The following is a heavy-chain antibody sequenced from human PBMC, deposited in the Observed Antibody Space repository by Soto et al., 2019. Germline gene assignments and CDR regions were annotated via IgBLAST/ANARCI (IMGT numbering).Heavy chain of an antibody. V-gene: IGHV3-23*01. J-gene: IGHJ6*02. Sequence: PGGSLRLSCAASGFTFSSYAMSWVRHAPGKGLEWVSAISGSGGSTYYADSVKGRFTISRDNSKNTLYLQMNSLRAEDTAVYYCAKAPPIVGDIPRNYYYGMDVWGQGTTVTVSS. CDR2: ISGSGGST. D-gene: IGHD1-26*01. CDR3: AKAPPIVGDIPRNYYYGMDV. CDR1: GFTFSSYA.